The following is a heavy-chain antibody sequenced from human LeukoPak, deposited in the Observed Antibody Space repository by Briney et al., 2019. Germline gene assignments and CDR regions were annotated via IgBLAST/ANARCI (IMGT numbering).Heavy chain of an antibody. D-gene: IGHD2-21*02. Sequence: PGGSLRLSCVVSGFTFSDYYMHWVRQAPGKGPVWVARVSTDGSSTHYADFAKGRFTISRDNAKNALYLQINSLTPEDTAVYYCARRTIAVVTGHFWGQGTLVTVSS. V-gene: IGHV3-74*01. J-gene: IGHJ4*02. CDR2: VSTDGSST. CDR3: ARRTIAVVTGHF. CDR1: GFTFSDYY.